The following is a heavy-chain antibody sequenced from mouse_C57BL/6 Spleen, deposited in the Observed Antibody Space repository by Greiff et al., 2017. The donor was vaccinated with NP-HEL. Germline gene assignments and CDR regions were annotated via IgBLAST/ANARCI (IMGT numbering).Heavy chain of an antibody. CDR3: ARGDYDYDDAMDY. D-gene: IGHD2-4*01. CDR1: GFTFSSYG. Sequence: VHVKQSGGDLVKPGGSLKLSCAASGFTFSSYGMSWVRQTPDKRLEWVATISSGGSYTYYPDSVKGRFTISRDNAKNTLYLQMSSLKSEDTAMYYCARGDYDYDDAMDYWGQGTSVTVSS. CDR2: ISSGGSYT. J-gene: IGHJ4*01. V-gene: IGHV5-6*01.